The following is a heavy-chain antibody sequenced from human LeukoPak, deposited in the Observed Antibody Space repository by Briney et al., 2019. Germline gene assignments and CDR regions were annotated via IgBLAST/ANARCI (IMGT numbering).Heavy chain of an antibody. CDR1: GFTFSSYA. J-gene: IGHJ4*02. CDR3: ARGTVQKNSGSPGYFDY. CDR2: ISYDGSNK. D-gene: IGHD1-26*01. V-gene: IGHV3-30*01. Sequence: PGGSLRLSCAASGFTFSSYAMHWVRQAPGKGLEWVAVISYDGSNKYYADSVKGRFTISRDNSKNTLYLQMNSLRAEDTAVYYCARGTVQKNSGSPGYFDYWGQGTLVTVSS.